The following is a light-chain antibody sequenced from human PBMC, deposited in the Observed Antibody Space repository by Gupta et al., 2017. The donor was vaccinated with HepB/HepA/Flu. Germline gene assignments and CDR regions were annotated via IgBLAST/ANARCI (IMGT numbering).Light chain of an antibody. CDR3: RQCTAWAYT. V-gene: IGKV2-30*01. CDR2: KVS. J-gene: IGKJ2*01. Sequence: DVVMTQSPLSLPVTLGQPASISCRSSQSLVYKDDGNTHLNWFHQRPGQSPRRLIYKVSNRDSGVPERFSGSGSGTYFTLRISRVEAEDFGFDYCRQCTAWAYTFGQGTKMG. CDR1: QSLVYKDDGNTH.